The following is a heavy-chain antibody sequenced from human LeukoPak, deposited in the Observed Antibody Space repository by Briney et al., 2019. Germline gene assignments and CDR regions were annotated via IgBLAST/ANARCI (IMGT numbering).Heavy chain of an antibody. CDR3: ARRGGYSLHYYYYYMDV. Sequence: SETLSLTCAVYGGSFSGYYWSWIRQPPGKGLEWIGEINHSGSTNYNPSLKSRVTISVDTSKNQFSLKLSSVTAADTAVYYCARRGGYSLHYYYYYMDVWGKGTTVTISS. D-gene: IGHD5-18*01. J-gene: IGHJ6*03. V-gene: IGHV4-34*01. CDR1: GGSFSGYY. CDR2: INHSGST.